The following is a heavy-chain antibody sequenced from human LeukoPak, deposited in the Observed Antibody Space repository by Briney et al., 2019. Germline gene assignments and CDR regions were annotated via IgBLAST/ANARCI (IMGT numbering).Heavy chain of an antibody. J-gene: IGHJ3*02. CDR1: GFTFSSYA. CDR3: ARTNYRGRLNAFDI. Sequence: GGSLRLSCAASGFTFSSYAMSWVRQPPGKGLEWVSIIYSSGTTYYADSVKGRFAVSRHNSNNTLYLQMNSLRAEDTALYYCARTNYRGRLNAFDIWGQGTMVTVSS. D-gene: IGHD2-8*01. CDR2: IYSSGTT. V-gene: IGHV3-53*01.